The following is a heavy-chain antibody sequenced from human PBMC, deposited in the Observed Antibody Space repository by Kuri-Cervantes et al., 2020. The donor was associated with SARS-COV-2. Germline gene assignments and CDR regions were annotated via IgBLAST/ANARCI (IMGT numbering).Heavy chain of an antibody. CDR3: TRGGATMTEFDY. J-gene: IGHJ4*02. D-gene: IGHD1-26*01. V-gene: IGHV3-49*04. CDR1: GFTFSSYA. CDR2: IRSKAYGGTT. Sequence: GGSLRLSCAASGFTFSSYAMSWVRQAPGKGLEWVGFIRSKAYGGTTEYAASVKGRFTISRDDSKSIAYLQMNSLKTEDTAVYYCTRGGATMTEFDYWGQGTLVTVSS.